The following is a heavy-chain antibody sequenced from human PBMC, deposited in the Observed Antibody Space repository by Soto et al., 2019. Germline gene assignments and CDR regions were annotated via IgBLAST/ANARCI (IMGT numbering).Heavy chain of an antibody. Sequence: EVQLVESGGGLVQPGGSLRLSCAASGFTVSGNYMNWVRQAPGKGLEWVSVIYSGGPTYYADSVKGRFTISRDNSKNTLYLQRNSLRAEDTAIYYCARGKQLVFRFDPWGQGTLVTVSS. CDR1: GFTVSGNY. V-gene: IGHV3-66*01. CDR3: ARGKQLVFRFDP. CDR2: IYSGGPT. D-gene: IGHD6-6*01. J-gene: IGHJ5*02.